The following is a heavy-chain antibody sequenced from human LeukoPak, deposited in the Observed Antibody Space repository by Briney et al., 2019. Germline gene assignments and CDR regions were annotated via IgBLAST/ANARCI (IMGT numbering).Heavy chain of an antibody. D-gene: IGHD5-12*01. Sequence: GRSLRLSCAASGFTFGSYGMHWVRQAPGKGLEWVSAISGSGGSTYYADSVKGRFTISRDNSKNTLYLQMNSLRAEDTAVYYCAREGLRDPFDYWGQGTLVTVSS. J-gene: IGHJ4*02. CDR3: AREGLRDPFDY. CDR1: GFTFGSYG. V-gene: IGHV3-23*01. CDR2: ISGSGGST.